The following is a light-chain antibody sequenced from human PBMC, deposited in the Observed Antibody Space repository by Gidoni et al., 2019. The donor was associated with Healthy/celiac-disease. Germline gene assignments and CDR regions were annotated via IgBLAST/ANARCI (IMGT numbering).Light chain of an antibody. CDR1: ALPKHY. J-gene: IGLJ2*01. V-gene: IGLV3-25*03. CDR2: KDS. CDR3: QSSDSSGTYVV. Sequence: YELTQPPSVSVSAGQTARITCSGDALPKHYAYWYQQQPGPAPVLVIYKDSERPSGIPERFSGSSSGTTVTLTISGVQAEDEADYYCQSSDSSGTYVVFGGGTKLTVL.